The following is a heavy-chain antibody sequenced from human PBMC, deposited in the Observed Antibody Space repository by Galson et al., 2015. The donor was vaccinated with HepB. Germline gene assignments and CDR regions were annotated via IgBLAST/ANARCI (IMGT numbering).Heavy chain of an antibody. Sequence: SLRLSCAASGFTLSSYSMNWVRQAPGKGLEWVSYISSSSSTIYYADSVKGRFTISRDNAKNSLYLQMNSLRAEDTAVYYCAREPGGGSYHPPLVTDAFDIWGQGTMVTVSS. D-gene: IGHD1-26*01. CDR2: ISSSSSTI. CDR1: GFTLSSYS. CDR3: AREPGGGSYHPPLVTDAFDI. V-gene: IGHV3-48*01. J-gene: IGHJ3*02.